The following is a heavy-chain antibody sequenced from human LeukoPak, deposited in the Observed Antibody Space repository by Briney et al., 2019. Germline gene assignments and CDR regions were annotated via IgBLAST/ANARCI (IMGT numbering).Heavy chain of an antibody. CDR3: ARDRPRWQQLVTFDY. CDR1: GYTFTSYG. D-gene: IGHD6-13*01. J-gene: IGHJ4*02. V-gene: IGHV1-18*01. Sequence: GASVKVSCKASGYTFTSYGISWVRQAPGQGLEWMGWISAYNGNTNYAQKLQGRVTMTTDTSTSTAYMELRSLRSDDTAVYYCARDRPRWQQLVTFDYWGQGTLVTVSS. CDR2: ISAYNGNT.